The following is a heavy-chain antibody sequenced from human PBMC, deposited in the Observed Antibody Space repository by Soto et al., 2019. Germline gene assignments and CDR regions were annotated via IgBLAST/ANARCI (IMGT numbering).Heavy chain of an antibody. CDR3: ARGLQLWA. J-gene: IGHJ5*02. CDR1: GGSFSGYY. Sequence: QVQLQQWGAGLLKPSETLSLTCAVYGGSFSGYYWSWIRQPPGKGLEWIGEINHSGSTNYNPSLKSRVIISVDTSKNQFSLKLSSVTAADTAVYYCARGLQLWAWGQGTLVTVSS. V-gene: IGHV4-34*01. CDR2: INHSGST. D-gene: IGHD5-18*01.